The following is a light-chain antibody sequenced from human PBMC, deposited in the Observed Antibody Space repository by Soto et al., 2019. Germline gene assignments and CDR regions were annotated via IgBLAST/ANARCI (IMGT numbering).Light chain of an antibody. CDR3: CSHADSYTWV. CDR2: DVS. J-gene: IGLJ3*02. V-gene: IGLV2-11*01. CDR1: NSVIGTYNY. Sequence: QSALTQSRSVSGSPGQSVTISCTGTNSVIGTYNYVSWYQQHPGKAPKLLTFDVSSRPSGVSDRFFGTKSGNTASLTISGLQAGDEADYYCCSHADSYTWVSGEGTQLTVL.